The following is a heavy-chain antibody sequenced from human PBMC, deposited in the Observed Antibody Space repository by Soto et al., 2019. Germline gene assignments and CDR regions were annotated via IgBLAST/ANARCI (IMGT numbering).Heavy chain of an antibody. V-gene: IGHV1-2*04. CDR3: ARGPYGDYPHNWFAP. D-gene: IGHD4-17*01. Sequence: ASVKVSCKASGYTFTGYYMHWVRQAPGQGLEWMGWINPNSGGTNYAQKFQGWVTMTRDTSISTAYMELSRLRSDDTAVYYCARGPYGDYPHNWFAPWGQGTLVTVPS. J-gene: IGHJ5*02. CDR1: GYTFTGYY. CDR2: INPNSGGT.